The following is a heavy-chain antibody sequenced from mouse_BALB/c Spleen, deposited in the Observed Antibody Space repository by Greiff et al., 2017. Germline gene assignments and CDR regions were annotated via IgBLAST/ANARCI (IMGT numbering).Heavy chain of an antibody. CDR3: ARSDGYDERFAD. CDR2: INPSNGRT. J-gene: IGHJ3*01. D-gene: IGHD2-2*01. CDR1: GYTFTSYW. Sequence: VQLQQPGAELVKPGASVKLSCKASGYTFTSYWMHWVKQRPGQGLEWIGEINPSNGRTNYNEKFKSKATLTVDKSSSTAYMQLSSLTSEDSAVYYCARSDGYDERFADWGQGTLVTVSA. V-gene: IGHV1S81*02.